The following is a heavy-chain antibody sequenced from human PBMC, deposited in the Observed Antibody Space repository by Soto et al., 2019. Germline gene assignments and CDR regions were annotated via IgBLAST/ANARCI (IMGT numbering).Heavy chain of an antibody. CDR1: GGTFSSYA. CDR3: AREHPIAAGLIDY. J-gene: IGHJ4*02. V-gene: IGHV1-69*06. D-gene: IGHD6-13*01. Sequence: ASVKVSCKASGGTFSSYAISWVRQAPGQGLEWMGGIIPIFGTANYAQKFQGRVTITADKSTSTAYMELSSLRSEDTAVYYCAREHPIAAGLIDYWGQGTLVTVS. CDR2: IIPIFGTA.